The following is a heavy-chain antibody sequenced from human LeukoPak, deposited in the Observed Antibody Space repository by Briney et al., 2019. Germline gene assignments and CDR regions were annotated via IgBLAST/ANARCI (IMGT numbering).Heavy chain of an antibody. Sequence: SETLSLTCTVSGGSISSYYWSWIRQPPGKGLEWIGYIYYSGSTNYNPSLKSRLTISVDTSKNQLSLKLSSVTAADTAVYYRARAQSGSSYYFDYWGQGNLVTVSS. J-gene: IGHJ4*02. CDR2: IYYSGST. V-gene: IGHV4-59*01. D-gene: IGHD1-26*01. CDR3: ARAQSGSSYYFDY. CDR1: GGSISSYY.